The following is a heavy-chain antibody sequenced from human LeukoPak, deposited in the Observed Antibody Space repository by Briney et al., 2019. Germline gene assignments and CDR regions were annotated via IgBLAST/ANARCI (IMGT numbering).Heavy chain of an antibody. CDR2: INHSGST. CDR3: ASLTYGGNSNWFDP. CDR1: GGSFSGYY. D-gene: IGHD4-23*01. J-gene: IGHJ5*02. V-gene: IGHV4-34*01. Sequence: SETLSLTCAVYGGSFSGYYWSWIRQPPGKGLEWIGEINHSGSTNYNPSLKSRVTISVDTSKNQFSLKLSSVTAADTAVYYCASLTYGGNSNWFDPWGQGTLVTVSS.